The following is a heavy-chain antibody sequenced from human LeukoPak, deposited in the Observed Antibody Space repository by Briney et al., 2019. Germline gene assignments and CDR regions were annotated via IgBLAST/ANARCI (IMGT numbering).Heavy chain of an antibody. D-gene: IGHD4-23*01. CDR1: GFTFGDYA. Sequence: GGSLRLSCTASGFTFGDYAMSWVRQAPGKGLEWVGFIRSKAYGATTEYAASVKGRFTISRDDSKSIAYLQMNSLKTEDTAVYYCTRAPYGGNSLATYWRQGTLVTVSS. CDR2: IRSKAYGATT. J-gene: IGHJ4*02. CDR3: TRAPYGGNSLATY. V-gene: IGHV3-49*04.